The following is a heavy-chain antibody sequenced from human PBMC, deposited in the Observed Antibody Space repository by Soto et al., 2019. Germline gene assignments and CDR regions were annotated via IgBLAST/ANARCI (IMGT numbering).Heavy chain of an antibody. Sequence: QVQLVQSGAEVKKPGASVKVSCKASGYTFTSNDINWVRQAPGQGPEWMGRMNPDNGKTDFAQKFQGRITMTRNTSISTAYMELSSLRSDDTAVYFCARPLCSSTRCGPYFFDSWGQGSLVTVSS. CDR3: ARPLCSSTRCGPYFFDS. D-gene: IGHD2-2*01. CDR2: MNPDNGKT. J-gene: IGHJ4*02. CDR1: GYTFTSND. V-gene: IGHV1-8*01.